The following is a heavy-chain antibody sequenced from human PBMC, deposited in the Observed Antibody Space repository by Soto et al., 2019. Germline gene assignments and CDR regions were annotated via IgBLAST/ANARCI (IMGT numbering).Heavy chain of an antibody. CDR3: ARDGDGYNY. J-gene: IGHJ4*02. Sequence: QVQLQESGPVLVKPSETLSLTCTVSGGSVSSGSYYWSWIRQPPGKGLEWIGSIYSSGSTSYNPSLKSRVTISVDTSKNQFSLKLSSVTAADTAVYYCARDGDGYNYWGQGTLVTVSS. CDR1: GGSVSSGSYY. V-gene: IGHV4-61*01. CDR2: IYSSGST. D-gene: IGHD5-12*01.